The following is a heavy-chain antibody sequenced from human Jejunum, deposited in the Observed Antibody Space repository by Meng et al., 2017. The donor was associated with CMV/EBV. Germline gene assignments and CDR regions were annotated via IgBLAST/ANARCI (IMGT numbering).Heavy chain of an antibody. Sequence: SGFSLRAYAMHWVRQAPGKGLEWVSGSSWDSVHIGYADSVKGRFTISRDNGKNSLFLQMNSLRPEDTGLYYCARQTDYSNAIDYWGQGTRVTVSS. J-gene: IGHJ4*02. CDR1: GFSLRAYA. V-gene: IGHV3-9*01. D-gene: IGHD4-11*01. CDR3: ARQTDYSNAIDY. CDR2: SSWDSVHI.